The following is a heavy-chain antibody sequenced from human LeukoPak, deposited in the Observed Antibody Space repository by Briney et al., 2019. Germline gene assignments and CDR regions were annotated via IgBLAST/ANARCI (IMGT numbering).Heavy chain of an antibody. CDR2: IIPIFGTA. V-gene: IGHV1-69*01. J-gene: IGHJ4*02. Sequence: SVKVSCKASGGTFSSYAISWVRQAPGQGLEWMGGIIPIFGTANYAQKFQGRVTITADESTSTAYMELSSLRSEDTAVYYRASLANRIAARPDYWGQGTLVTVSS. CDR1: GGTFSSYA. CDR3: ASLANRIAARPDY. D-gene: IGHD6-6*01.